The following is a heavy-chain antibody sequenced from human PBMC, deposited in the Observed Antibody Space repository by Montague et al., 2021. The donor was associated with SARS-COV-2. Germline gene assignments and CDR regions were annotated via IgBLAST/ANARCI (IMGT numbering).Heavy chain of an antibody. Sequence: SETLSLTCAVYGGSFSAYYWNWIRQPPGKGLEWIGDTNHSGRTNFNPSLKSRVTVSLDTSKNQFSLKLRSVTAADTAVYYCARAVRGVIILSPYYAMDVWGQGTSVTVSS. D-gene: IGHD3-10*01. CDR2: TNHSGRT. J-gene: IGHJ6*02. V-gene: IGHV4-34*01. CDR1: GGSFSAYY. CDR3: ARAVRGVIILSPYYAMDV.